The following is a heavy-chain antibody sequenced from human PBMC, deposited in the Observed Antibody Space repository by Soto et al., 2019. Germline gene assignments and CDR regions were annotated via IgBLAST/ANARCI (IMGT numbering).Heavy chain of an antibody. CDR3: ARGQVRFLNWFDP. CDR1: GGSISSGDYY. CDR2: IYYSGST. V-gene: IGHV4-30-4*01. D-gene: IGHD3-3*01. J-gene: IGHJ5*02. Sequence: SETLSLTCTVSGGSISSGDYYWSWIRQPPGKGLEWIGYIYYSGSTYYNPSLKSRVTISVDTSKNQFSLKLSSVTTADTAVYYCARGQVRFLNWFDPWGQGTLVTVS.